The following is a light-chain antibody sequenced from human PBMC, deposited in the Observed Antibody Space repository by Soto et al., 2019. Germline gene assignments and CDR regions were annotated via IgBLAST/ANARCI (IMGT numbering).Light chain of an antibody. CDR2: GTS. Sequence: EIVLTQSPGTLSLSPGERATLSCRASQRVSTSYLAWYQHKPGQAPRLLISGTSTRATGIPERFSGSGSGTDFTLTISRLEPEDFAVYYCQQYSASSYTFGQGTKLEIK. CDR1: QRVSTSY. CDR3: QQYSASSYT. V-gene: IGKV3-20*01. J-gene: IGKJ2*01.